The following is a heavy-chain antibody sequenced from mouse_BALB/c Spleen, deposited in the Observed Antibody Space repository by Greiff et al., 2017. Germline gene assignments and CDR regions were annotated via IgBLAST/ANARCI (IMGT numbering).Heavy chain of an antibody. J-gene: IGHJ4*01. CDR2: ISSGGST. Sequence: EVQGVESGGGLVKPGGSLKLSCAASGFTFSSYAMSWVRQTPGKRLEWVASISSGGSTYYPDSVKGRFTISRDNARNILYLQMSSLRSEDTAMYYCARVFGNYGAMDYWGQGTSVTVSS. D-gene: IGHD2-1*01. CDR1: GFTFSSYA. V-gene: IGHV5-6-5*01. CDR3: ARVFGNYGAMDY.